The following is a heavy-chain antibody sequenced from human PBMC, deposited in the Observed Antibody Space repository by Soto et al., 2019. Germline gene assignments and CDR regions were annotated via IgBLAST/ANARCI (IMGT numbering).Heavy chain of an antibody. Sequence: GGSLRLSCAASGFTFSSYAMSWVRQAPGKGLEWVSAISGSGGSTYYADSVKGRFTISRDNFKNTLYRQMNSLRAEDSEVYYCAKCKYNWYYFDYWGHGTLVTVSS. J-gene: IGHJ4*01. CDR2: ISGSGGST. D-gene: IGHD1-1*01. CDR3: AKCKYNWYYFDY. V-gene: IGHV3-23*01. CDR1: GFTFSSYA.